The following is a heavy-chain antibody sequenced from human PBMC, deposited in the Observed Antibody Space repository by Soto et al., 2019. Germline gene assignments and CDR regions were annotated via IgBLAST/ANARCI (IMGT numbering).Heavy chain of an antibody. CDR3: ARSIVVPAAYYYYYYMDV. J-gene: IGHJ6*03. CDR2: IYYSGST. D-gene: IGHD2-2*01. Sequence: SETLSLTCTVSGGSISSSSYYWGWIRQPPGKGLEWIGSIYYSGSTYYNPSLKSRVTISVDTSKNQFSLKLSSVTAADTAVYYCARSIVVPAAYYYYYYMDVWGKGTTVTVS. V-gene: IGHV4-39*01. CDR1: GGSISSSSYY.